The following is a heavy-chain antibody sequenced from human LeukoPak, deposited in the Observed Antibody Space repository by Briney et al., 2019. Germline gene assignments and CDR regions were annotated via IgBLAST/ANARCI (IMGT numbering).Heavy chain of an antibody. V-gene: IGHV3-30-3*01. J-gene: IGHJ6*04. CDR2: ISYDGSNK. CDR1: GFTFSSYA. CDR3: ARDRGEYYDFWSGLDV. Sequence: GGSLRLSCAASGFTFSSYAMHWVRQAPGKGLEWVAVISYDGSNKYYADSVKGRFTISRDNSKNTLYLQMNSLRAEDTAVYYCARDRGEYYDFWSGLDVWGKGTTVTVSS. D-gene: IGHD3-3*01.